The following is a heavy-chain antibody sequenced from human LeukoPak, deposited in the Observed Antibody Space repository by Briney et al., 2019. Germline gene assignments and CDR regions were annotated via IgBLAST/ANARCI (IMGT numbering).Heavy chain of an antibody. CDR3: ATPPSLWFGGHYFDY. V-gene: IGHV3-23*01. CDR2: ISGSGGST. D-gene: IGHD3-10*01. J-gene: IGHJ4*02. Sequence: GGSLRLYCAASGFTFSSYAMSWVRQAPGKGLEWVSAISGSGGSTYYADSVKGRFTISRDNSKNTLYLQMNSLRAEDTAVYYCATPPSLWFGGHYFDYWGQGTLVTVSS. CDR1: GFTFSSYA.